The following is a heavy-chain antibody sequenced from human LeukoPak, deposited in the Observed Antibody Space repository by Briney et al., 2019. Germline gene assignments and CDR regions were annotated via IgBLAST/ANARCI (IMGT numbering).Heavy chain of an antibody. D-gene: IGHD3-10*01. V-gene: IGHV1-2*02. CDR1: GYTFTGYY. CDR3: ATDRVWFGEPDFDY. J-gene: IGHJ4*02. Sequence: ASVKVSCKASGYTFTGYYMHWVRQAPGQGLEWMGWINPNSGGTNYAQKFQGRVTMTRDTSISTAYMELSRLRSDDTAVYYCATDRVWFGEPDFDYWGQGTLVTVSS. CDR2: INPNSGGT.